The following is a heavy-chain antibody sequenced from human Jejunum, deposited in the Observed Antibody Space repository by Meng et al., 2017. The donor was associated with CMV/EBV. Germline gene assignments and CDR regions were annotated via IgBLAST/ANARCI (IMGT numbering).Heavy chain of an antibody. D-gene: IGHD4-17*01. CDR1: GFTFSVYS. CDR3: ARENDYGEANLDY. J-gene: IGHJ4*02. Sequence: SGFTFSVYSMSWVRQTPGKGLEWVANIKQDGSETDYLDSVKGRFTISRDNAKNSVYLRMKSLRAEDTAVYYCARENDYGEANLDYWGQGTLVTVSS. CDR2: IKQDGSET. V-gene: IGHV3-7*01.